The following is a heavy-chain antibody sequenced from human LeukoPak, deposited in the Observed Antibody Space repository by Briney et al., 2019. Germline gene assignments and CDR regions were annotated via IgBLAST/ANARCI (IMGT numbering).Heavy chain of an antibody. CDR1: GFTFSSYG. D-gene: IGHD6-13*01. Sequence: GGSLRLSCAASGFTFSSYGMHWVRQAPGKGLEWVAFIRYDGSNKYYADSVKGRFTISRDNSKNTLYLQMNSLRAEDTAVYYCAKPRQNIFAAGPFDYWGQGTLVTVSS. V-gene: IGHV3-30*02. CDR3: AKPRQNIFAAGPFDY. J-gene: IGHJ4*02. CDR2: IRYDGSNK.